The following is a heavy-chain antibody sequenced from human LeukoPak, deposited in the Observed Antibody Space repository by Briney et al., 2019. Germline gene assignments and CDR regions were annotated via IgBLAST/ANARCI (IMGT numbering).Heavy chain of an antibody. CDR3: VRYYDPPVGDAFDI. CDR2: INPDGSEK. V-gene: IGHV3-7*01. Sequence: GGSLRLSCAASGFRFGSDWMSWVRQAPGKGLEWVANINPDGSEKYYVDSVTGRFTISRDNDKNSLYLRLNSLRADDTAVYYCVRYYDPPVGDAFDIWGQGTLVTVSS. J-gene: IGHJ3*02. CDR1: GFRFGSDW. D-gene: IGHD3-16*01.